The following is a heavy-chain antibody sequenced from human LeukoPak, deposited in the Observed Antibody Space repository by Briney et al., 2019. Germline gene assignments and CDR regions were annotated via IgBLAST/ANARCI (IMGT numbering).Heavy chain of an antibody. Sequence: PSETLSLTCTVSGGSISSSSYHWGWIRQPPGKGLEWIGSIYYSGSTYYNPSLKSRVTISVDTSKNQFSLKLSSVTAADTAVYYCARDLRRYSSSSRWFDPWGQGTLVTVSS. J-gene: IGHJ5*02. V-gene: IGHV4-39*07. CDR3: ARDLRRYSSSSRWFDP. D-gene: IGHD6-6*01. CDR2: IYYSGST. CDR1: GGSISSSSYH.